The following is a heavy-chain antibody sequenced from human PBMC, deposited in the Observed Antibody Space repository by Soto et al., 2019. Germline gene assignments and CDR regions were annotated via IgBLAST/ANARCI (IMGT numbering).Heavy chain of an antibody. CDR2: IYYSGST. CDR1: GGSISSYY. Sequence: SETLSLTCTVSGGSISSYYWSWIRQPPGKGLEWIGYIYYSGSTNYNPSLKSRVTISVDTSKNQFSLKLSSVTAADTAVYYCARGLHSSSWSWHPNWTLNWFDPWGQGTLVTVSS. D-gene: IGHD6-13*01. CDR3: ARGLHSSSWSWHPNWTLNWFDP. V-gene: IGHV4-59*01. J-gene: IGHJ5*02.